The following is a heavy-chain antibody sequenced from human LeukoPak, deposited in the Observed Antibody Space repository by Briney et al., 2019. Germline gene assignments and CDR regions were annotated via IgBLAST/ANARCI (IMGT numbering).Heavy chain of an antibody. J-gene: IGHJ4*02. CDR2: ISGSGVTT. Sequence: GGSLRLSCAASGFPFTSYAMTWVRQAPGKGLEWVSAISGSGVTTYFADSVKGRFTISRDNSKNTLYLQINSLRDEDTAVYYCAKDDAWLQYNDWGQGTLVTVSS. CDR1: GFPFTSYA. D-gene: IGHD5-24*01. V-gene: IGHV3-23*01. CDR3: AKDDAWLQYND.